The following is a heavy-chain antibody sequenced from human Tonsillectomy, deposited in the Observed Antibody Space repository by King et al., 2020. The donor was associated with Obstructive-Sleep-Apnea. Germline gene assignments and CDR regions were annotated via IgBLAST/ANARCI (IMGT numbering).Heavy chain of an antibody. CDR2: INTNTGNP. D-gene: IGHD2-21*01. Sequence: VQLVQSGSELKKPGASVKVSCKASGYTFSTYAMNWVRQAPGQGFEWMGWINTNTGNPTYAQGFTGRFVFSLDTSVSTTYLQITRLKAEDTAVYYCARVNAPALTGVVPFDFWGQGTLVTVSS. V-gene: IGHV7-4-1*02. CDR3: ARVNAPALTGVVPFDF. CDR1: GYTFSTYA. J-gene: IGHJ3*01.